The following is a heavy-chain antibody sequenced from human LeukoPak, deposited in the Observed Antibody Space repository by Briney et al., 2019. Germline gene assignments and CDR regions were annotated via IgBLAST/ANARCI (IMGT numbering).Heavy chain of an antibody. CDR2: INPSSGST. Sequence: ASVKVSCKASGYTFTNYLIHWVRQAPGQGLEWMGMINPSSGSTTYAQKFQGRVTMTSDTSTSTVYMELSSLRSEDTAVYYCARDLGLRGVTNWFDPWGQGTLVTVPS. D-gene: IGHD3-10*01. CDR1: GYTFTNYL. V-gene: IGHV1-46*01. CDR3: ARDLGLRGVTNWFDP. J-gene: IGHJ5*02.